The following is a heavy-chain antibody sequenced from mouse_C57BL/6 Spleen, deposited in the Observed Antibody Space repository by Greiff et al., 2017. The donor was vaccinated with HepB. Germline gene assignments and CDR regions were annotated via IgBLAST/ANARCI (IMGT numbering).Heavy chain of an antibody. CDR2: ISGGGGNT. V-gene: IGHV5-9*01. J-gene: IGHJ2*01. Sequence: DVHLVESGGGLVKPGGSLKFSCAASGFTFSSYTMSWVRQTPEKRLEWVATISGGGGNTNYPDSVKGRFTISRDNAKNTLYLQMSSLRSEDTALYYCARRGREDYFDYWGPGTTLTVSS. CDR1: GFTFSSYT. CDR3: ARRGREDYFDY.